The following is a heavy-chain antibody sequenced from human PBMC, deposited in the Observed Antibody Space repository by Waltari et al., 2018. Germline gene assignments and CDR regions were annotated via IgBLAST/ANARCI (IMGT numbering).Heavy chain of an antibody. D-gene: IGHD6-13*01. Sequence: EVQLVESGGTLVQPGGSLRLSCAASGFTFSSYEMSWVRKAPGKGLEWVSYISGSGSSIYQADSVKGRFTISRDNAKNSLYLQMNSLRAEDTALYYCARYSSSWYVAFDIWGQGTMVTVSS. CDR2: ISGSGSSI. V-gene: IGHV3-48*03. CDR1: GFTFSSYE. J-gene: IGHJ3*02. CDR3: ARYSSSWYVAFDI.